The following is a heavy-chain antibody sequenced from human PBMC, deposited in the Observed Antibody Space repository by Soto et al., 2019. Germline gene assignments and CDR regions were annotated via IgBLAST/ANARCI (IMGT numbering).Heavy chain of an antibody. CDR2: ISGSGGNT. V-gene: IGHV3-23*01. J-gene: IGHJ5*02. Sequence: GGSLRLSCSASGFTFSSYVMSWVRQAPGKGLEWVSAISGSGGNTYYADSVKGRFTISRDNSKNTLFLQMNSLRAEDTALYFCAKEMGDYYDSSGSWFDPWGQGNLVNVSA. D-gene: IGHD3-22*01. CDR1: GFTFSSYV. CDR3: AKEMGDYYDSSGSWFDP.